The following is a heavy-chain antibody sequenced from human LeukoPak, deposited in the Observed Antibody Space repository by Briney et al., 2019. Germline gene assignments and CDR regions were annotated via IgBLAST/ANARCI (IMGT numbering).Heavy chain of an antibody. CDR1: GFTFSDSW. Sequence: GGSLRLSCAASGFTFSDSWMSWVRQAPGKGLEWVSAIGGSGSSTFYADSVKGRFTVSRDNSKNTLYLQMSSLRAEDTAVYYCAKSRLTPHPWGQGTLVTVSS. V-gene: IGHV3-23*01. J-gene: IGHJ5*02. CDR3: AKSRLTPHP. CDR2: IGGSGSST. D-gene: IGHD1-14*01.